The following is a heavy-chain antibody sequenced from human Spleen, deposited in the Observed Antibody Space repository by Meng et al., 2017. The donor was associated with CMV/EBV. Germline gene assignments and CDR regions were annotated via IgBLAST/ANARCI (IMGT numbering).Heavy chain of an antibody. Sequence: ASVKVSCKASGYTFTNFAINWVRQAPGQGLEWMGWISGYNGKTNYAQKFQGRVTVTTDTSTNTAYMELKGLRSDDTALYYCARAGLTIFGVVILDDYWGQGTLVTVSS. V-gene: IGHV1-18*01. CDR1: GYTFTNFA. D-gene: IGHD3-3*01. CDR2: ISGYNGKT. CDR3: ARAGLTIFGVVILDDY. J-gene: IGHJ4*02.